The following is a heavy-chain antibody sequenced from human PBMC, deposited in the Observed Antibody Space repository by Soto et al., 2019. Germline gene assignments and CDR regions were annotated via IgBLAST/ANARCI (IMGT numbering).Heavy chain of an antibody. CDR3: ARHEGYYYDSSGPLLAFDI. CDR2: INHSGST. Sequence: SETLSLTCAVYGGSFRNYYWSWIRQPPGKGLEWIGEINHSGSTNYNPSLKSRVTISVDTSKNQFSLKLSSVTAADTAVYYCARHEGYYYDSSGPLLAFDIWGQGTMVTVSS. V-gene: IGHV4-34*01. D-gene: IGHD3-22*01. J-gene: IGHJ3*02. CDR1: GGSFRNYY.